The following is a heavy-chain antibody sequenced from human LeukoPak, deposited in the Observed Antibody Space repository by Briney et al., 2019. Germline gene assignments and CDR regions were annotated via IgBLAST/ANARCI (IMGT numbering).Heavy chain of an antibody. CDR1: GFTFSRFS. V-gene: IGHV3-15*01. D-gene: IGHD3-16*01. CDR2: IKRQKDGMTI. CDR3: TTEGVSL. J-gene: IGHJ4*02. Sequence: AGGSLRLSCATSGFTFSRFSMRWVRQAPGKGLEWVGRIKRQKDGMTIDYVASVKGRFTISRDDPKNMLYLQMKSLKVEDTAVYYCTTEGVSLWGRGTLVSVSS.